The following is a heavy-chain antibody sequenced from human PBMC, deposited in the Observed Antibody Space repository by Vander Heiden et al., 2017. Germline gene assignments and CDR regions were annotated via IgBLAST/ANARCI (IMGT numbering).Heavy chain of an antibody. CDR3: AHAYSSSPGGWFDP. V-gene: IGHV2-5*02. CDR1: GFSPSTSGVG. CDR2: IYWDDDK. J-gene: IGHJ5*02. Sequence: QITLKESGPTLVKPTQTLTLTCTFSGFSPSTSGVGVGWIRQPPGKALEWLALIYWDDDKRYSPSLKSRLSITKDTSKNQVVLTVTNMDPVDTATYYCAHAYSSSPGGWFDPWGQGTLVTVSS. D-gene: IGHD6-19*01.